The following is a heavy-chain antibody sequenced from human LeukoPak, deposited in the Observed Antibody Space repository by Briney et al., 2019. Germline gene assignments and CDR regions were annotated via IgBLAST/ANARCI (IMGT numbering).Heavy chain of an antibody. V-gene: IGHV3-30*04. CDR1: GFTFSSYA. J-gene: IGHJ2*01. D-gene: IGHD3-16*01. CDR2: ISYDGSNK. CDR3: ARSLIPGRWYFDL. Sequence: AGRSLRLSCAASGFTFSSYAMHWVRQAPGKGLEWVAVISYDGSNKYYADSVKGRFTISRDNPMNTLYLQMNGLRPDDTAVYYCARSLIPGRWYFDLWGRGTLVTVSS.